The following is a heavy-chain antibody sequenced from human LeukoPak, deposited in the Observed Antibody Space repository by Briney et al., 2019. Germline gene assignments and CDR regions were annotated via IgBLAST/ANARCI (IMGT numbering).Heavy chain of an antibody. CDR1: GFTFSSYA. J-gene: IGHJ4*02. CDR2: ISGSGDTT. D-gene: IGHD3-10*01. Sequence: PGGSLRLSCAASGFTFSSYAMNWVRQAPGKGLEWVSGISGSGDTTHYAESVKGRFTISRDNSKNTLYLQMNSLRAEDTAVYYCAKVNGWFGDFDYWGQGTLVTVSS. CDR3: AKVNGWFGDFDY. V-gene: IGHV3-23*01.